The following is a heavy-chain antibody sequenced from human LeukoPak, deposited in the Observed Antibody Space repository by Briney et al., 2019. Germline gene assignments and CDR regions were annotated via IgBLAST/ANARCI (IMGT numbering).Heavy chain of an antibody. CDR3: ARDRRGSSNGWYYFDY. V-gene: IGHV4-4*07. CDR2: IYTSGST. J-gene: IGHJ4*02. D-gene: IGHD6-19*01. CDR1: GGSISSYY. Sequence: SETLSLTCTVSGGSISSYYWSWIRQPAGKGLEWVGRIYTSGSTNYNPSLKSRVTMSVDTSKNQFSLKLSSVTAADTAVYYCARDRRGSSNGWYYFDYWGQGTLVTVSS.